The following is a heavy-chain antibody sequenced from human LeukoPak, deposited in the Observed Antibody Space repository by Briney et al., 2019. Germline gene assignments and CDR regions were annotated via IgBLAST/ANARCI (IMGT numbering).Heavy chain of an antibody. CDR2: IKSKTDGGTT. Sequence: GGSLRLSCAASGFTFSSAWMSWVRQAPGKGLEWVGRIKSKTDGGTTDYAAPVKGRFTISRDDSKNTLYLQMNSLKTEDTAVYYCTTWEYYDYVWGSYPLDYWGQGTLVTVSS. V-gene: IGHV3-15*01. CDR1: GFTFSSAW. CDR3: TTWEYYDYVWGSYPLDY. J-gene: IGHJ4*02. D-gene: IGHD3-16*01.